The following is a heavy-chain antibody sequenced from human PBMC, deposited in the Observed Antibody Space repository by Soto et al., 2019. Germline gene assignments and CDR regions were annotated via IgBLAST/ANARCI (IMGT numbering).Heavy chain of an antibody. CDR2: IDYSGST. D-gene: IGHD6-19*01. CDR1: GGSISSGGYY. V-gene: IGHV4-31*03. J-gene: IGHJ4*02. CDR3: ARDNIAVAGTFDY. Sequence: QVQLQESGPGLVKPSQTLSLTCTVSGGSISSGGYYWSWIRQHPGKGLEWIGYIDYSGSTYYNPSLKSRVTISVDTSKNHSSLKVSSVTAADTAVYYCARDNIAVAGTFDYWGQGTLVTVSS.